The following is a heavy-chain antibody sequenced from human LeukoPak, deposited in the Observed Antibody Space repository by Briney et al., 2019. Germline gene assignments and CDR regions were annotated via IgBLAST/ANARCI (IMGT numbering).Heavy chain of an antibody. Sequence: GGSLRLSCAASGFTFSSYAMHWVRQAPGKGLEWVAVISYDGSNKYYADSVKGRFTISRDNSKNTLYPQMNSLRAEDTAVYYCASTVVTPGGADYWGQGTLVTVSS. CDR1: GFTFSSYA. D-gene: IGHD4-23*01. J-gene: IGHJ4*02. CDR3: ASTVVTPGGADY. CDR2: ISYDGSNK. V-gene: IGHV3-30*04.